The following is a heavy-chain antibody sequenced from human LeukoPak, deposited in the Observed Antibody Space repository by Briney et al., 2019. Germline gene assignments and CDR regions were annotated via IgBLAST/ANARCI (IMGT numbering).Heavy chain of an antibody. CDR1: GGSISSGGYY. CDR2: IYYSGST. V-gene: IGHV4-31*03. CDR3: ARGTYYNDSSGKSYYFDY. Sequence: PSETLSLTCTVSGGSISSGGYYWSWVRQHPGKGLEWIGYIYYSGSTYYNPSLRSRVTITENTNKNQFALKLSSVTAADTAVYSCARGTYYNDSSGKSYYFDYWGQGTLVTVSS. D-gene: IGHD3-22*01. J-gene: IGHJ4*02.